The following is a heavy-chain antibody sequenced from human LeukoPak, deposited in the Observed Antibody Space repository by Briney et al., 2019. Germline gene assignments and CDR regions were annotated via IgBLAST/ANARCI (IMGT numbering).Heavy chain of an antibody. Sequence: GGSLRLSCAASGFTFSTYSMNWVRQAPGKGLEWLSYISTSSSTLYYAESVKGRFTISRDNAKNSLYLQMNSLRVEDTAMYYCAKARGGGSHDDFDYWGQGTLVTVSS. J-gene: IGHJ4*02. D-gene: IGHD1-26*01. CDR1: GFTFSTYS. CDR2: ISTSSSTL. V-gene: IGHV3-48*01. CDR3: AKARGGGSHDDFDY.